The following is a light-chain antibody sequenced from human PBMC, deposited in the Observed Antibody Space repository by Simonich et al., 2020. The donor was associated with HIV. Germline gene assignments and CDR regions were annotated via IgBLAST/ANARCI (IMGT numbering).Light chain of an antibody. CDR2: DAS. CDR1: QSVGSS. CDR3: QQRSNWPTFT. V-gene: IGKV3-11*01. J-gene: IGKJ3*01. Sequence: EIVLTQSPATLSLSPGEGATLSCRASQSVGSSLAWYQQKPGQAPRPLIYDASNRATGIPAMVSGSGSGSDFTLTISSLEPEDFAVYFCQQRSNWPTFTFGPGTKVDIK.